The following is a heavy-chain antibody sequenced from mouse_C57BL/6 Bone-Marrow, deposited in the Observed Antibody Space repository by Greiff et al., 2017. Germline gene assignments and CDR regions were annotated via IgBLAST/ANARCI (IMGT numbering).Heavy chain of an antibody. CDR3: TTLYYYGSSQGYFDY. Sequence: VQLQQSGAELVRPGASVKLSCTASGFNIKDDYMHWVKQRPEPGLEWIGWIDPENGDTEYASKFQGKATITADTSSNTAYLQLSSLTSEDTAVYYCTTLYYYGSSQGYFDYWGQGTTLTVSS. D-gene: IGHD1-1*01. CDR1: GFNIKDDY. J-gene: IGHJ2*01. CDR2: IDPENGDT. V-gene: IGHV14-4*01.